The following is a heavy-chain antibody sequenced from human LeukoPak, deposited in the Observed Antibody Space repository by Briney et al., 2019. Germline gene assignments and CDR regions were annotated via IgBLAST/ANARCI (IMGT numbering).Heavy chain of an antibody. D-gene: IGHD1-26*01. J-gene: IGHJ4*02. CDR3: ARRWVGGSYEDY. CDR2: ISTYNGNT. Sequence: ASVKVSCKASGYTFTSHGISWVRQAPGQGLEWMGWISTYNGNTNYAQKLQGRVSMTTDTSTSTAYMDLRSLRSDDTAVYYCARRWVGGSYEDYWGQGTLVTVSS. V-gene: IGHV1-18*01. CDR1: GYTFTSHG.